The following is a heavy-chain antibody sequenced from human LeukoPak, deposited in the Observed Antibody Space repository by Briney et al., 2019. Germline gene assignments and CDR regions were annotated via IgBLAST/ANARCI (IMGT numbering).Heavy chain of an antibody. Sequence: GGSLRLSCAASGFTFSNYWIHWVRQAPGKGLVWASRIDNAGSITTYADSVKGRFTISRDNAENTLYLQMNSLRVEDTAVYYCVRSAFHAGSGNYYDYWGQGTLVTVSS. CDR2: IDNAGSIT. CDR3: VRSAFHAGSGNYYDY. D-gene: IGHD3-22*01. CDR1: GFTFSNYW. V-gene: IGHV3-74*03. J-gene: IGHJ4*02.